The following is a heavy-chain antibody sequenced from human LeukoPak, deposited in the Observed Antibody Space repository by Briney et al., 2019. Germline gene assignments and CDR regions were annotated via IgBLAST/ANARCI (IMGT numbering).Heavy chain of an antibody. V-gene: IGHV3-30*18. CDR1: GFTFSDYG. D-gene: IGHD2-8*01. CDR3: AKDWANGDYIDH. J-gene: IGHJ4*02. Sequence: GRSLRLSCAASGFTFSDYGMHWVRQAPGKGLEWVAVVSYDGTKEKYADPVKGRFTISRDDSKNTLSLQMNSLRADDTAVYYCAKDWANGDYIDHWGQGTLVTVSS. CDR2: VSYDGTKE.